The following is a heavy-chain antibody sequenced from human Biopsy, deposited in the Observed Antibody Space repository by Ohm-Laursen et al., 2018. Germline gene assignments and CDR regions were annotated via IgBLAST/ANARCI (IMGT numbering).Heavy chain of an antibody. Sequence: ALVSASCKLSGHILTELSMHWARQAPGRGLEWMGGFAPENGKTIYAQKFQGRITMNEDTSTDTAYMEMSSLRSEDAAVYYCAADINVWNVNYWGQGTQVTVSS. V-gene: IGHV1-24*01. J-gene: IGHJ4*02. CDR2: FAPENGKT. CDR3: AADINVWNVNY. CDR1: GHILTELS. D-gene: IGHD1-1*01.